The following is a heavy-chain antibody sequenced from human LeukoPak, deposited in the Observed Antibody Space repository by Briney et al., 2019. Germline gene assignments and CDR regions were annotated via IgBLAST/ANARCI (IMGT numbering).Heavy chain of an antibody. CDR1: GYNFAAHY. CDR2: ISPNSGDT. J-gene: IGHJ4*02. Sequence: ASVKVSCKASGYNFAAHYIHWVRQAPGQGLEWMGWISPNSGDTNYAQKFQGWVTLTRDTSISTASLELSRLKTEHTAVYYCAGGASAEFWSGYTTHFDYWGQGTPVTVSS. D-gene: IGHD3-3*01. V-gene: IGHV1-2*04. CDR3: AGGASAEFWSGYTTHFDY.